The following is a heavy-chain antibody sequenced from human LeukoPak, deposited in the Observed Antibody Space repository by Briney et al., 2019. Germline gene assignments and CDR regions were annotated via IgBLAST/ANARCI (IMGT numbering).Heavy chain of an antibody. J-gene: IGHJ2*01. CDR1: GGSISSYY. V-gene: IGHV4-59*01. CDR3: ARGSRDGYLPTRYFDL. CDR2: IYHSGST. D-gene: IGHD5-24*01. Sequence: SETLSLTCTVSGGSISSYYWSWIRQPPGKGLEWIGYIYHSGSTNYNPSLKSRVTISVDTSKNQFSLKLSSVTAADTAVYYCARGSRDGYLPTRYFDLWGRGTLVTVSS.